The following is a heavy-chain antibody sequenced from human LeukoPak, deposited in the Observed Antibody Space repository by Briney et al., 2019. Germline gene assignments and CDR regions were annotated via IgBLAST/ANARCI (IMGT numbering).Heavy chain of an antibody. D-gene: IGHD1-14*01. CDR1: GGSISSGSYY. V-gene: IGHV4-61*02. Sequence: PSQTLSLTCTVSGGSISSGSYYWSWIRQPAGKGLEWIRRIYTSGSTNYNPSVKSRVTISVDTSKNQFSLQLNSVTPEDTAVYYCARDTGVRPRVAHFDYWGQGTLVTVSS. CDR3: ARDTGVRPRVAHFDY. J-gene: IGHJ4*02. CDR2: IYTSGST.